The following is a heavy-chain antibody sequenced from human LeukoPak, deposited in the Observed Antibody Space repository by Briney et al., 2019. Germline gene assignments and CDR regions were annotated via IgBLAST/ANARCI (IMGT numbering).Heavy chain of an antibody. CDR3: ARLQGSGWYKVDY. CDR2: MYYSGST. D-gene: IGHD6-19*01. V-gene: IGHV4-39*07. J-gene: IGHJ4*02. Sequence: SETLSLTCTVSGGSISSSSYYWGWIRQPPGKGLEWIGSMYYSGSTYYNPSLKSRVTISVDTSKNQFSLKLSSVTAADTAVYYCARLQGSGWYKVDYWGQGTLVTVSS. CDR1: GGSISSSSYY.